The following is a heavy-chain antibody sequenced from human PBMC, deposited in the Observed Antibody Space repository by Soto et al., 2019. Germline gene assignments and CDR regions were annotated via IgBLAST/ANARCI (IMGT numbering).Heavy chain of an antibody. Sequence: SETLSLTCTVSGDSISSSNYYWGWIRQPPGKGLEWIANIYYSGITYCNPSLKSRVAISVDTSKNQFSLKLSSVSAADTAIYYCARSNSGYYKWFHPWGQGTLVTV. D-gene: IGHD3-22*01. CDR1: GDSISSSNYY. V-gene: IGHV4-39*01. CDR2: IYYSGIT. CDR3: ARSNSGYYKWFHP. J-gene: IGHJ5*02.